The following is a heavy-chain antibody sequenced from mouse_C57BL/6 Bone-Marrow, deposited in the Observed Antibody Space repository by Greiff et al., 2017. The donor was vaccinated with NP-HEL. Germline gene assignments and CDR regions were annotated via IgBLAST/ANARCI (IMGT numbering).Heavy chain of an antibody. CDR1: GFTFTDYY. CDR3: ARDRDYGSRRGVFDYAMDY. V-gene: IGHV7-3*01. J-gene: IGHJ4*01. CDR2: IRNKANGYTT. D-gene: IGHD1-1*01. Sequence: EVQLVESGGGLVQPGGSLSLSCAASGFTFTDYYMSWVRQPPGKALEWLGFIRNKANGYTTEYSASVKGRFTISRDNSQSILYLQMNALRAEDSATYYCARDRDYGSRRGVFDYAMDYWGQGTSVTVSS.